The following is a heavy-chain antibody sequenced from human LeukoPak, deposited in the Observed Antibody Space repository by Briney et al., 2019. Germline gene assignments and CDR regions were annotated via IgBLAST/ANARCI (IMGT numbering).Heavy chain of an antibody. CDR1: GFTFSSYW. V-gene: IGHV3-74*01. CDR2: IKSDGGST. J-gene: IGHJ4*02. CDR3: ARDGYSFGHDFDY. D-gene: IGHD5-18*01. Sequence: HAGGSLRLSCAASGFTFSSYWMHWVRHTPGKGLVWVSRIKSDGGSTSYADSVKGRFTISRDNAKNTLYLQMNSLRAEDTAVYYCARDGYSFGHDFDYWGQGTLVTVSS.